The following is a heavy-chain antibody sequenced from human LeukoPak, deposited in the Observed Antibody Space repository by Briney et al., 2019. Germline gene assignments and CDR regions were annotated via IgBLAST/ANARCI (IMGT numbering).Heavy chain of an antibody. CDR2: IYYSGST. CDR1: GGSISSYY. V-gene: IGHV4-59*01. J-gene: IGHJ3*02. D-gene: IGHD5-12*01. Sequence: PSETLSLTCTVSGGSISSYYWSWIRQPPGKGLEWIGYIYYSGSTNYNPSLKSRVTISVDTSKNQFSLKLSSATAADTAVYYCAREVATIYAFDIWGQGTMVTVSS. CDR3: AREVATIYAFDI.